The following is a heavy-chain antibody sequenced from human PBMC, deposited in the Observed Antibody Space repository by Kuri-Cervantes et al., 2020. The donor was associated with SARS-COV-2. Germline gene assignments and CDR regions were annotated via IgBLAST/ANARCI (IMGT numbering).Heavy chain of an antibody. Sequence: ASVKVSCKASGYTFTSYAMHWVRQAPGQRLEWMGWISGYNGNTNHAHKFQGRVTMTTDTSASTAYMELRSLRSDDAAVYYCARGSSSRDYFDYWGQGTLVTVSS. CDR2: ISGYNGNT. J-gene: IGHJ4*02. V-gene: IGHV1-3*01. CDR3: ARGSSSRDYFDY. CDR1: GYTFTSYA. D-gene: IGHD6-13*01.